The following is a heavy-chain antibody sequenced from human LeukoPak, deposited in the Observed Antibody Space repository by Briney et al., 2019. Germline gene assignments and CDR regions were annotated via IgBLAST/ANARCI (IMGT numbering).Heavy chain of an antibody. J-gene: IGHJ5*02. V-gene: IGHV1-69*01. CDR1: GGTFSSYA. CDR3: ARDWVIQSNWFDP. Sequence: ASVKVSXKASGGTFSSYAIGWVRQAPGQGLEWMGGIIPIFGTANYAQKFQGRVTITADESTSTAYMELSSLRSEDTAVYYCARDWVIQSNWFDPWGQGTLVTVSS. D-gene: IGHD5-18*01. CDR2: IIPIFGTA.